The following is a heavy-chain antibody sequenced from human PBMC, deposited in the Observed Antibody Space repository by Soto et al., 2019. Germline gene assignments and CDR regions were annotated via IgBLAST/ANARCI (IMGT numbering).Heavy chain of an antibody. CDR3: AKPDSCGWYGDYYYYGIDV. Sequence: EVQLLESGGGLVQPGGSLRLSCAASGFTFSSYAMSWVRQAPGKGLEWVSAISGSGGSTYYADSVKGRFTISRDNSKNTLYMQMNRLRAEDTAVYYCAKPDSCGWYGDYYYYGIDVWGQGTTVTVSS. J-gene: IGHJ6*02. CDR2: ISGSGGST. V-gene: IGHV3-23*01. CDR1: GFTFSSYA. D-gene: IGHD6-19*01.